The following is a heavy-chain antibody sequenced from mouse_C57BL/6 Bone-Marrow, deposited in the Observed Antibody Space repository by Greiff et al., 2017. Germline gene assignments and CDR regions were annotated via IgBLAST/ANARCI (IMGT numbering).Heavy chain of an antibody. Sequence: QVQLQQSGPELVKPGASVKLSCKASGYTFTSYDINWVKPRPGQGLGWIGGIYPRDGSTKYNEKFKGKATLTVDTSSSTAYMELHSLTSEDSAVYCCARLGFDGSSGDWYFDVWGTGTTVTVSS. CDR3: ARLGFDGSSGDWYFDV. CDR1: GYTFTSYD. J-gene: IGHJ1*03. D-gene: IGHD1-1*01. V-gene: IGHV1-85*01. CDR2: IYPRDGST.